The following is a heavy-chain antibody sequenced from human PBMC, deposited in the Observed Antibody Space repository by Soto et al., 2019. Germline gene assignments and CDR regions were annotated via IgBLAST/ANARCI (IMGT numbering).Heavy chain of an antibody. D-gene: IGHD4-17*01. CDR1: GYTFTSYA. V-gene: IGHV1-3*01. Sequence: QVQLVQSGAEVKKPGASVKVSCKASGYTFTSYAMHWVRQAPGQRLEWMGWINAGNGNTKYSQKFQGRVTITRDTSASTAYMELSSLRSEDTAVYYCARDKGNYGDYAAFDIWGQGTMVTVSS. CDR2: INAGNGNT. J-gene: IGHJ3*02. CDR3: ARDKGNYGDYAAFDI.